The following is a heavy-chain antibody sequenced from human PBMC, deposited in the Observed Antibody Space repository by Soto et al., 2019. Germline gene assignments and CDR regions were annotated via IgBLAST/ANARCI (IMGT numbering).Heavy chain of an antibody. V-gene: IGHV4-59*08. CDR3: ARIAVAGGHEIDY. Sequence: SETLSLTCTVSGGSISSYYWSWIRQHPGKGLEWIGYIYYSGSTYYNPSLKSRVTISVDTSKNQFSLKLSSVTAADTAVYYCARIAVAGGHEIDYWGQGTLVTVSS. J-gene: IGHJ4*02. CDR1: GGSISSYY. D-gene: IGHD6-19*01. CDR2: IYYSGST.